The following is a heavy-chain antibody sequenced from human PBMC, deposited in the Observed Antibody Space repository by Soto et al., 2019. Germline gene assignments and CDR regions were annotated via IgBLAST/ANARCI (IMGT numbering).Heavy chain of an antibody. CDR2: IYYSGST. CDR1: GGSISSSSYY. Sequence: NPSETLSLTCTVSGGSISSSSYYWGWIRQPPGKGLEWIGSIYYSGSTYYNPSLKSRVTISVDTSKNQFSLKLSSVTAADTAVYYCARHESPRQQPYYWGQGTLVTVSS. D-gene: IGHD6-13*01. CDR3: ARHESPRQQPYY. J-gene: IGHJ4*02. V-gene: IGHV4-39*01.